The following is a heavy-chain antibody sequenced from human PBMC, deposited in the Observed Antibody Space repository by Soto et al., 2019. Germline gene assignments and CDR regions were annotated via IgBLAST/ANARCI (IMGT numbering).Heavy chain of an antibody. CDR1: GFSLSNARMG. CDR3: ARVGYSESYCIEGYYMDV. J-gene: IGHJ6*03. CDR2: IFSNDVK. D-gene: IGHD3-10*01. Sequence: SGPTLVNPTETLTLTCTVSGFSLSNARMGVSWIRQPPGKALEWLAHIFSNDVKSYSTSLKSRLTISKDTSKSQVVLTLTNMDTVDKSTYCRARVGYSESYCIEGYYMDVRGKETTLTISS. V-gene: IGHV2-26*01.